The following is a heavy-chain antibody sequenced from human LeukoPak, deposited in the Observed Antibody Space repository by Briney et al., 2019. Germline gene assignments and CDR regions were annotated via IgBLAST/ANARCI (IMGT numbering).Heavy chain of an antibody. CDR3: ARDSAGFDH. J-gene: IGHJ5*02. Sequence: GGSLRLSCAASGFTFSSYAMSWVRQAPGKGLEWVSVISGSGGSTYYADSVKGRFTISRDNSKNTLYLQMNSLRAEDTAAYYCARDSAGFDHWGQGTLVTVSS. CDR1: GFTFSSYA. V-gene: IGHV3-23*01. CDR2: ISGSGGST. D-gene: IGHD6-19*01.